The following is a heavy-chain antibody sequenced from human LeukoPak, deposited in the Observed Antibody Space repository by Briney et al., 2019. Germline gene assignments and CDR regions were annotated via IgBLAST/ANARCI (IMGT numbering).Heavy chain of an antibody. J-gene: IGHJ6*02. CDR1: GFTFSSYA. CDR2: ISYDGSNK. CDR3: AREMVVPAEIDYYYYYGMDV. V-gene: IGHV3-30-3*01. D-gene: IGHD2-2*01. Sequence: GGSLRLSCAASGFTFSSYAMHWVRQAPGKGLEWVAVISYDGSNKYYADSVKGRFTISRDNSKNTLYLQMNSLRAEDTAVYYCAREMVVPAEIDYYYYYGMDVWGQGTTVTVSS.